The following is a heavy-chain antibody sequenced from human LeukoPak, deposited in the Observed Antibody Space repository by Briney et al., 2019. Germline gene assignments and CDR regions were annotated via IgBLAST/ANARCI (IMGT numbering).Heavy chain of an antibody. CDR2: ISGNDGST. CDR1: GFTFSSYA. D-gene: IGHD1-14*01. CDR3: AKRTFRLAMPPY. Sequence: GGSLRLSCAASGFTFSSYAMSWVRQAPGKGLEWVSAISGNDGSTYYADSVKGRFTVSRDNSKNTLYLQMDSLRAEDTAVYYCAKRTFRLAMPPYWGQGTLVTVSS. V-gene: IGHV3-23*01. J-gene: IGHJ4*02.